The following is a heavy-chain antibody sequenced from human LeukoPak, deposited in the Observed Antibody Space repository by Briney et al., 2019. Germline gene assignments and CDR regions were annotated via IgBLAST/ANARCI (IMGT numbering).Heavy chain of an antibody. V-gene: IGHV3-30*02. J-gene: IGHJ4*02. Sequence: PGGSLRISFAASGLIFSNYAMHWVRQAPAKGLEWVTFIRYDGSNKYYAESVKGRFTISRDNSKNTLYLQMNSLRAEDTAVYYCAKAIHSSSSGVVDYWGQGTLVTVSS. D-gene: IGHD6-6*01. CDR2: IRYDGSNK. CDR3: AKAIHSSSSGVVDY. CDR1: GLIFSNYA.